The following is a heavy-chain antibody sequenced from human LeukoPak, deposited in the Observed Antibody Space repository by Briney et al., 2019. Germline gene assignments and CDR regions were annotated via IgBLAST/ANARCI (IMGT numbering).Heavy chain of an antibody. V-gene: IGHV4-4*07. D-gene: IGHD3-3*01. CDR1: GGSISSYY. J-gene: IGHJ4*02. Sequence: SETLSLTCTVSGGSISSYYWSWIRQPAGKGLEWIGRIYTSGSTNYNPSLKSRVTISVDKSKNQFSLKLSSVTAADTAVYYCARGHVSGGGDFWSGQRFFDYWGQGTLVTVSS. CDR3: ARGHVSGGGDFWSGQRFFDY. CDR2: IYTSGST.